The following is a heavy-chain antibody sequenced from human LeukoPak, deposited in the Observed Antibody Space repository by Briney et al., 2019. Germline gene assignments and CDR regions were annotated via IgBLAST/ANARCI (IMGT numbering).Heavy chain of an antibody. D-gene: IGHD1-26*01. CDR2: ISGSGGST. Sequence: GGSLRLSCAASGFTFSSYAMSWVRQAPGKGLEWVSAISGSGGSTYYADSVKGRFTISRDNSKNTLYLQMNSLRAEDTAVYYCAKDFGAVVGATIPVHWYFDLWGRGTLVTVSS. J-gene: IGHJ2*01. CDR1: GFTFSSYA. V-gene: IGHV3-23*01. CDR3: AKDFGAVVGATIPVHWYFDL.